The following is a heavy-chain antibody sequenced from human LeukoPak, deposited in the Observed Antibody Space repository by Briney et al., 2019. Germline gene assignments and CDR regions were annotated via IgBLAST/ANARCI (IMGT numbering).Heavy chain of an antibody. CDR2: IRSKTYGGTT. J-gene: IGHJ4*02. V-gene: IGHV3-49*03. D-gene: IGHD1-26*01. CDR3: TREWELPGADFDY. CDR1: GFTFGDYA. Sequence: GGSLRLSCTASGFTFGDYAVNWFRQAPGKGLEWVGFIRSKTYGGTTKYAASVKGRFTISRDDSKSIAYLQMNSLKTEDTAVYYCTREWELPGADFDYWGQGTLVTVSS.